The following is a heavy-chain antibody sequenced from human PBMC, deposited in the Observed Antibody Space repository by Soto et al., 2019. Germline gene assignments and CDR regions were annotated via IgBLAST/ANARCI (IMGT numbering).Heavy chain of an antibody. Sequence: AETLSLTCTVSGGSISSSYWSWIRRPPGKGLEWIAYIYDTGISGYTPSTSYNPSLKSRVTMSVDTSKSQFSLKLTSVTAADTAVYYCARGEDAFFYYGLDVWGQGITVTVSS. CDR1: GGSISSSY. V-gene: IGHV4-59*01. CDR3: ARGEDAFFYYGLDV. CDR2: IYDTGISGYTPST. J-gene: IGHJ6*02.